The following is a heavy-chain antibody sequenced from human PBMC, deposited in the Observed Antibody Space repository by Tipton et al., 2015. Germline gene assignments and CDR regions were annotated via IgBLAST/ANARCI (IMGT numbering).Heavy chain of an antibody. CDR3: ARDFGGIAAAGTIGLLGY. Sequence: SLRLSCAVSGFTVSNSYLAWNRQAPGKGLEWVSVVQGGGDTHYADSVKGRFTISRDNFRNTLYLQMNSLRAEDAAVYYCARDFGGIAAAGTIGLLGYWGQGTLVTVSS. CDR2: VQGGGDT. CDR1: GFTVSNSY. D-gene: IGHD6-13*01. J-gene: IGHJ4*02. V-gene: IGHV3-53*01.